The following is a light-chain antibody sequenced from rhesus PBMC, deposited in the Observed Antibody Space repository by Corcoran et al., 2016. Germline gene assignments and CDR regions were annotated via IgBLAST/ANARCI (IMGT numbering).Light chain of an antibody. Sequence: DIQMTQSPSALSASVGDRVTISCRASQNINSNLAWYQQKPGKAPKVLNYTASRLQTGIPSRFSGSGSVTDFTLTINSLQPEDSATYYCQHYYDRPFTFGGGTKVDLK. CDR3: QHYYDRPFT. CDR2: TAS. V-gene: IGKV1S8*01. J-gene: IGKJ4*01. CDR1: QNINSN.